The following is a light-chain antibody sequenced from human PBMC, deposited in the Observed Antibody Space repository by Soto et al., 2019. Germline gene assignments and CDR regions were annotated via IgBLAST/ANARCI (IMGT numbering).Light chain of an antibody. Sequence: QSVLTQPPSVSAARGQKVTISCSGSSLNIGKNYVCWYQQLPGTAPKLLIYDNNNRPSGIPDRFSGSQSGTSATLGIAGLQTGEEADYFCATWDSSLDAVVFGGGTKLTVL. CDR3: ATWDSSLDAVV. CDR1: SLNIGKNY. CDR2: DNN. V-gene: IGLV1-51*01. J-gene: IGLJ2*01.